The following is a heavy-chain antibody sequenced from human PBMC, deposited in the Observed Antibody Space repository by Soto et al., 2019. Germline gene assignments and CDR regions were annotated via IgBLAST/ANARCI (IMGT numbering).Heavy chain of an antibody. J-gene: IGHJ4*02. CDR3: ARHGYNYGGGYFDY. V-gene: IGHV3-66*04. Sequence: EVQLVESGGGLVQPGGSLRLSCAASGVTVSSNYMSWVRQAPGKGLEWVSVIYSGGSKYYADSVKGRFTISRDNSKNTLYLQRNSLRAEDTAVYYCARHGYNYGGGYFDYWGQGTLVTVSS. CDR1: GVTVSSNY. CDR2: IYSGGSK. D-gene: IGHD5-18*01.